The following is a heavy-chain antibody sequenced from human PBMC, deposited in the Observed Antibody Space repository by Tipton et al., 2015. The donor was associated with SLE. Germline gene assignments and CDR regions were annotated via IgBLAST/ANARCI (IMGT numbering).Heavy chain of an antibody. V-gene: IGHV4-59*01. CDR3: ARDGGAFDI. CDR1: GGSFSGYY. Sequence: TLSLTCAVYGGSFSGYYWSWIRQPPGKGLEWIGYIYYSGSTNYNPSLKSRVTISVDTSKNQFSLKLSSVTAADTAVYYCARDGGAFDIWGQGTMVTVSS. CDR2: IYYSGST. J-gene: IGHJ3*02.